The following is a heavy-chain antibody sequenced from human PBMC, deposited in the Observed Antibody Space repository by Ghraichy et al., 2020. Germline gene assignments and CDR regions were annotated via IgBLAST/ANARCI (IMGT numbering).Heavy chain of an antibody. CDR2: IIPIFGTA. D-gene: IGHD2-15*01. CDR1: GGTFSSYA. J-gene: IGHJ6*02. CDR3: ASRVGYCSGGSCYSPYYYGMDV. Sequence: SVKVSCKASGGTFSSYAISWVRQAPGQGLEWMGGIIPIFGTANYAQKFQGRVTITTDESTSTAYMELSSLRSEDTAVYYCASRVGYCSGGSCYSPYYYGMDVWGQGTTVTVSS. V-gene: IGHV1-69*05.